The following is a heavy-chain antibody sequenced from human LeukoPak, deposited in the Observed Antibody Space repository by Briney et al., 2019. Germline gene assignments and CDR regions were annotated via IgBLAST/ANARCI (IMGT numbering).Heavy chain of an antibody. CDR2: INPYSGGT. Sequence: ASVKVSCKASGYIFNGYYMHWVRQAPGQGLEWMGWINPYSGGTNYAQKFQGRVTMTRDTSISTAYIELSRLRSDDTAVYYCARVEEKSVPTYWSFDVWGRGTLVTVSS. J-gene: IGHJ2*01. V-gene: IGHV1-2*02. CDR3: ARVEEKSVPTYWSFDV. D-gene: IGHD2-2*01. CDR1: GYIFNGYY.